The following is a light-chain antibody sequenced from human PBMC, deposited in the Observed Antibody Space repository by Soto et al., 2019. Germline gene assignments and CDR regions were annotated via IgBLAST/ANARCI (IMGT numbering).Light chain of an antibody. V-gene: IGKV3-20*01. CDR2: GAS. CDR1: QSVSSNY. J-gene: IGKJ1*01. Sequence: ETVLTQSPGTLSLSPGERATLSCRASQSVSSNYLAWYQQKPGQAPRLLIYGASNTAPGIPDRFSGRGSGTDFILTISRLEPEDFAVYYCQHYGSSLWTFGQGTKVDIK. CDR3: QHYGSSLWT.